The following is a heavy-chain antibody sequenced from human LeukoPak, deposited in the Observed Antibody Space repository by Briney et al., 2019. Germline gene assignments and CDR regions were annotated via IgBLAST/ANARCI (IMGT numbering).Heavy chain of an antibody. CDR1: GFTFSSYG. CDR3: AREATYYYGSGSHA. CDR2: ISGSGGST. V-gene: IGHV3-23*01. Sequence: GGSLRLSCAASGFTFSSYGMSWVRQAPGKGLEWVSAISGSGGSTYYADSVKGRFTISRDNSKNTLYLQMNSLRAEDTAVYYCAREATYYYGSGSHAWGQGTLVTVSS. J-gene: IGHJ5*02. D-gene: IGHD3-10*01.